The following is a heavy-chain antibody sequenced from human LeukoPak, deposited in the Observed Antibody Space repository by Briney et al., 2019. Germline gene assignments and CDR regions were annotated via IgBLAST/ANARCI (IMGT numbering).Heavy chain of an antibody. CDR2: INPNSGGT. Sequence: ASVKVSCKASGYTFTGYYMHWVRQAPGQGLEWMGRINPNSGGTNYAQKFQGRVTMTRDTSISTAYMELSRLRSDDTAVYYCARDGHIVVVVAAYYMDVWGKGTTVTVSS. CDR3: ARDGHIVVVVAAYYMDV. V-gene: IGHV1-2*06. CDR1: GYTFTGYY. D-gene: IGHD2-15*01. J-gene: IGHJ6*03.